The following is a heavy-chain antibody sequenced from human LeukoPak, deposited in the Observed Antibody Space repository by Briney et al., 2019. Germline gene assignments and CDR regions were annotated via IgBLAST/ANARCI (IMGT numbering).Heavy chain of an antibody. D-gene: IGHD6-13*01. Sequence: ASVKVSCKASGYTFTSYDINWVRQATGQGLEWMGWMNPNSGNTGYAQKFQGRVTMTRNTSISTAYMELSSLRSEDTAVYYCARGPSWYRAQDWYFDLWGRGTLVTVSS. CDR1: GYTFTSYD. V-gene: IGHV1-8*01. CDR2: MNPNSGNT. CDR3: ARGPSWYRAQDWYFDL. J-gene: IGHJ2*01.